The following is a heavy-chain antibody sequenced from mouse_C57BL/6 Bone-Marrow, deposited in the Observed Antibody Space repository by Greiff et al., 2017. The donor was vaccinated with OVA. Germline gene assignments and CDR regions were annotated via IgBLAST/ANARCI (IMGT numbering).Heavy chain of an antibody. D-gene: IGHD1-1*01. Sequence: EVQLVESGGDLVKPGGSLKLSCAASGFTFSSYGMSWVRQTPDKRLEWVATISSGGSYTYYPDSVKGRFTISRDNAKNTLYLQMSSLKSEDTAMYYCARRSITTVRGYAMDYWGQGTSVTVSS. CDR1: GFTFSSYG. V-gene: IGHV5-6*01. CDR3: ARRSITTVRGYAMDY. CDR2: ISSGGSYT. J-gene: IGHJ4*01.